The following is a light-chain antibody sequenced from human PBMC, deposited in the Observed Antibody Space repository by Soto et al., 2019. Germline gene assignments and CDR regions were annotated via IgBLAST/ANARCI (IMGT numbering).Light chain of an antibody. J-gene: IGKJ4*01. CDR3: QQFGLSPT. CDR1: QTISSTF. V-gene: IGKV3-20*01. CDR2: GAS. Sequence: EIVLTQSPGTLSLSPGERATLSCRASQTISSTFLAWYRQRPGQAPRLLIYGASSRATGIPVRFSGSGSGTDFTLTISRLEPEDFAVYYCQQFGLSPTFGGGTKVEIK.